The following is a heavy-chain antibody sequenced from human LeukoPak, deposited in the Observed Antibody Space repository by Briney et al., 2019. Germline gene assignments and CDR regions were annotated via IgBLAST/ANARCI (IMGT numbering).Heavy chain of an antibody. J-gene: IGHJ4*02. V-gene: IGHV3-30*02. D-gene: IGHD2-2*01. CDR2: IRFGGGRT. CDR1: GFAFSASV. Sequence: GGSLRLSCAASGFAFSASVMHWVRQAPGKGLEWVAFIRFGGGRTSYADSVKGRFTISRDNSKNTLYLEMNSLRPEDTAVYYCATDNSGGYCSSTRCPRGDYFDNWGQGALVTVSS. CDR3: ATDNSGGYCSSTRCPRGDYFDN.